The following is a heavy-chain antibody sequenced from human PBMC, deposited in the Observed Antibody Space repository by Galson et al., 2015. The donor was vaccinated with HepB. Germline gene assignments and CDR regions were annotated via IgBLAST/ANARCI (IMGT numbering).Heavy chain of an antibody. D-gene: IGHD3-22*01. J-gene: IGHJ4*02. Sequence: SLRLSCAASGFTFSNCGVSWVRQAPGKGLEWAPSISGHGGSTYSAASVKGRLTISSDNSHNMLPPQLNRLGAEGTAVYYCAKHPPRVTMIVVVPGGWFDYWGQGTLVTVSS. V-gene: IGHV3-23*01. CDR2: ISGHGGST. CDR3: AKHPPRVTMIVVVPGGWFDY. CDR1: GFTFSNCG.